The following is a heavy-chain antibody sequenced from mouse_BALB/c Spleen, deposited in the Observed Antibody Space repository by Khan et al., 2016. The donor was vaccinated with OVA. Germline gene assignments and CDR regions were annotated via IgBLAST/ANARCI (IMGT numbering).Heavy chain of an antibody. CDR2: IGSGGST. V-gene: IGHV5-6-5*01. J-gene: IGHJ2*01. CDR3: ARVYGSSGVDY. Sequence: EVELVESGGGLVKPGGSLKLSCAASGFTFSNYAMSWVRQTPEKRLEWVAPIGSGGSTYYPASVKGRATISRDNAWNILYLQMSSLRSEDTAMYYCARVYGSSGVDYWGQGTTLTVSS. CDR1: GFTFSNYA. D-gene: IGHD1-1*01.